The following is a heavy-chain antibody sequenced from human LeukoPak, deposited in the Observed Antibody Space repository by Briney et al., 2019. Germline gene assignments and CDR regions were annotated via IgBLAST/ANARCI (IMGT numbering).Heavy chain of an antibody. Sequence: GGSLRLSCSASGFTFSGFGMHWVRQVPGKGLEWVSVIYSGGSTYYADSVKGRFTISRDNSKNTLYLQMNSLRAEDTAVYYCARDYFYYGSGAPGYWGQGTLVTVSS. CDR1: GFTFSGFG. CDR2: IYSGGST. D-gene: IGHD3-10*01. V-gene: IGHV3-53*01. CDR3: ARDYFYYGSGAPGY. J-gene: IGHJ4*02.